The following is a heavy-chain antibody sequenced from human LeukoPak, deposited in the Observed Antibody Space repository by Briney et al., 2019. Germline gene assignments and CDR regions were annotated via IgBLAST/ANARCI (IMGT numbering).Heavy chain of an antibody. J-gene: IGHJ4*02. D-gene: IGHD2-21*01. CDR3: ARGGDGYSTTFDY. CDR1: GYTFTSNY. V-gene: IGHV1-46*01. Sequence: ASVKVSCKASGYTFTSNYIHWVRQAPGQGLEWMGMIYPRDGSTSYAQKFQGRVTITRDTSASTAYMELSSLRSEDTAVYYCARGGDGYSTTFDYWGQGTLVTVSS. CDR2: IYPRDGST.